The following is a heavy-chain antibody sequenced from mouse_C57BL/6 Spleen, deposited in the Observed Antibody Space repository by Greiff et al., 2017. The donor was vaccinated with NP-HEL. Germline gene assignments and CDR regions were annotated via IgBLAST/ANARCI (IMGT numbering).Heavy chain of an antibody. CDR1: GYTFTSYW. V-gene: IGHV1-69*01. CDR2: IDPSDSYT. Sequence: QVQLQQPGAELVMPGASVKLSCKASGYTFTSYWMHWVKQRPGQGLEWIGEIDPSDSYTNYNQKFKGKSTLTVDKSSSTAYMQLSSLTSEDSAVYYCARIHYGNSYFDYWGQGTTLTVSS. CDR3: ARIHYGNSYFDY. J-gene: IGHJ2*01. D-gene: IGHD2-1*01.